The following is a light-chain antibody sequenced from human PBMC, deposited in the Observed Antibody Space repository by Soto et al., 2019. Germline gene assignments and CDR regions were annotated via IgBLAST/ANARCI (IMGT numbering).Light chain of an antibody. CDR3: QQHGSWGIT. Sequence: EIVLTQSPGTLSLSPGERATLSCRASQSVSGSYLAWYQQKPGQAPRLLMYAASSRAAGIPDRFSGSGSGTDFTLTISRLEPEDFAVYYCQQHGSWGITFGPGTKVDIK. V-gene: IGKV3-20*01. CDR2: AAS. CDR1: QSVSGSY. J-gene: IGKJ3*01.